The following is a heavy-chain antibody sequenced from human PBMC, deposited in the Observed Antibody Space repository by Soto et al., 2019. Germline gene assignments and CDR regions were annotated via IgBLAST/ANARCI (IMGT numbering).Heavy chain of an antibody. Sequence: PSETLSLTCAVYGGSFSGYYWSWIRQPPGKGLEWIGEINHSGSTNYNPSLRSRVTISVDTSKNQFSLKLSSVTAADTAVYYCAREEGLFTAFDYWGQGTLVTVSS. CDR1: GGSFSGYY. J-gene: IGHJ4*02. V-gene: IGHV4-34*01. CDR3: AREEGLFTAFDY. CDR2: INHSGST. D-gene: IGHD2-21*01.